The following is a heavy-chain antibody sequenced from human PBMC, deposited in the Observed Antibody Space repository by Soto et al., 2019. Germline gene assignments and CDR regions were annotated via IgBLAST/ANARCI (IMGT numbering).Heavy chain of an antibody. Sequence: QVQLVQSGAEVKKPGSSVKVSCKASGGTFSSYAISWVRQAPGQGLEWMGGIIPIFGTANYAQKFQGRVTIASDESTSTAYLELSSLRSEDTAVYYCARLSDGWGPVAYFDYWGQGTLVTVSS. CDR3: ARLSDGWGPVAYFDY. J-gene: IGHJ4*02. D-gene: IGHD7-27*01. CDR2: IIPIFGTA. CDR1: GGTFSSYA. V-gene: IGHV1-69*01.